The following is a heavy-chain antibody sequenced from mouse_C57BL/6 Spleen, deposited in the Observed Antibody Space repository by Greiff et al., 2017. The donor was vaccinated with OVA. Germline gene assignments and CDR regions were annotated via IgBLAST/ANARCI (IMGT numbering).Heavy chain of an antibody. V-gene: IGHV1-81*01. J-gene: IGHJ1*03. CDR1: GYTFTSYG. CDR2: IYPRSGNT. D-gene: IGHD1-1*01. Sequence: VQLQQSGAELARPGASVKLSCKASGYTFTSYGISWVKQRTGQGLEWIGEIYPRSGNTYYNEKFKGKATLTADKSSSTAYMELRSLTSEDSAVYFCARPYGSSHWYFDVWGTGTTVTVSS. CDR3: ARPYGSSHWYFDV.